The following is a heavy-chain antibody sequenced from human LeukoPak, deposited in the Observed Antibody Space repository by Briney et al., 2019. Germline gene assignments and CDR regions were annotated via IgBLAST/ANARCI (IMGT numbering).Heavy chain of an antibody. D-gene: IGHD5-24*01. CDR1: GFTFSSYE. CDR3: ARAKRDGYNSFDY. V-gene: IGHV3-48*03. CDR2: ISSSGSTI. J-gene: IGHJ4*02. Sequence: GGSLRLSCAASGFTFSSYEMNWVRQAPGKGLEWVSYISSSGSTIYYADSVKGRFTISRDNAKNSLYMQMNSLRAEDTAVYYCARAKRDGYNSFDYWGQGTLVTVSS.